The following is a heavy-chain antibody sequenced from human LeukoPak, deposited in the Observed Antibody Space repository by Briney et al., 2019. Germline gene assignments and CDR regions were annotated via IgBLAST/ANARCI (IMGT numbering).Heavy chain of an antibody. CDR1: GFTFSSCS. V-gene: IGHV3-30*18. J-gene: IGHJ4*02. D-gene: IGHD5-18*01. Sequence: GGSLRLSCAASGFTFSSCSMNWVRQAPGKGLEWVAVISYDGSNKYYADSVKGRFTISRDNSKNTLYLQMNSLRAEDTAVYYCAKGRKYSYGQVLNDYWGQGTLVTVSS. CDR2: ISYDGSNK. CDR3: AKGRKYSYGQVLNDY.